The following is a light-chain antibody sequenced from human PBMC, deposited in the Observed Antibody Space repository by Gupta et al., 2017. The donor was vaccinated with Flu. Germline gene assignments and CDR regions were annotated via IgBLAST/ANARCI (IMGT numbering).Light chain of an antibody. CDR2: TVS. V-gene: IGKV2-30*02. CDR1: QRLVQSDGINY. CDR3: MQGAQAPYA. Sequence: VTLGQPASISGRASQRLVQSDGINYLRWHQKRPGQSPRLLIDTVSRRAAGVPDRCSGRASGTDFILKSSRVEDDDAGVYFCMQGAQAPYAFGQGTKVEIK. J-gene: IGKJ2*01.